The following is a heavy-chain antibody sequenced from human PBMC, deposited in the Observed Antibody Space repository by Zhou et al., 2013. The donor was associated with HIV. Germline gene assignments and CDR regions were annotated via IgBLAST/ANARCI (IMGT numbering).Heavy chain of an antibody. Sequence: QVQLVQSGAEVKKPGSSVKISCRTSGAPFSSFAFNWMRQAPGQGLEWVGGIIPILGTPNYAQKFLGRVAITADEPSGTVYLELSGLRSADTAVYYCARQSRPLYNWNDWDLGYWGQGTLVTVSS. V-gene: IGHV1-69*11. CDR2: IIPILGTP. CDR3: ARQSRPLYNWNDWDLGY. D-gene: IGHD1-20*01. J-gene: IGHJ4*02. CDR1: GAPFSSFA.